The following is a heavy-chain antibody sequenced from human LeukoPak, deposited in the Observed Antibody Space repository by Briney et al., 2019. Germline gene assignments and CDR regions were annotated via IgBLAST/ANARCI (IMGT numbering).Heavy chain of an antibody. Sequence: GGSLRLSXAASGFNFGGFAMAWVSQTPGRGLERVSGILASGTTYYADSVKGRFTISRDNSNNILFLQMNSLRVDDTAVYFCAKHLNFGDGRWEFDPWGPGTLVTV. V-gene: IGHV3-23*01. CDR2: ILASGTT. J-gene: IGHJ5*02. CDR3: AKHLNFGDGRWEFDP. D-gene: IGHD3-10*01. CDR1: GFNFGGFA.